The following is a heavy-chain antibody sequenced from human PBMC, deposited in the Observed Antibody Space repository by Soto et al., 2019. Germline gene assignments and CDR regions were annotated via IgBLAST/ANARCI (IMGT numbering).Heavy chain of an antibody. V-gene: IGHV4-59*01. Sequence: QVQLQESGPGLVKPSETLSLTCTVSGGSISSYYWSWIRQPPGKGLEWIGYIYYSGSTNYNPSLKSRVTISVDTSKNQFSLKLSSVTAADTAVYYCARDQIFQHWGQGTLVTVSS. CDR3: ARDQIFQH. J-gene: IGHJ1*01. CDR1: GGSISSYY. CDR2: IYYSGST.